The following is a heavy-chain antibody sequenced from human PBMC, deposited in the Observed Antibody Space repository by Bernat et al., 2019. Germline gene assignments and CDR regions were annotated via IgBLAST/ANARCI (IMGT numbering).Heavy chain of an antibody. CDR3: AIGPLLSQQDGDY. D-gene: IGHD2-21*02. CDR2: ISGSGGST. J-gene: IGHJ4*02. Sequence: EVQLLESGGGLVQPGGSLRLSCAASGFTFSSYAMSWVRQAPGKGLEWVSAISGSGGSTYYADSVKGLFTISRDNSKNTLYLQMNSLRAEDTAVYYCAIGPLLSQQDGDYWGQGTLVTVSS. V-gene: IGHV3-23*01. CDR1: GFTFSSYA.